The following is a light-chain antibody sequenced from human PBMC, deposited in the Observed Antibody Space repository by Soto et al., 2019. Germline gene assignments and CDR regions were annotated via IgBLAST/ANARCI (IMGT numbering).Light chain of an antibody. Sequence: IKMTPSPPPLFAFLGEKVPIPCRASQSISSYLNWYQQKPGKAPKLLIYAASSLQSGVPSRFSGSGSVTDFTLTISSLQPEDFATYYCQLSYSTPRTFGGGTKVDIK. CDR2: AAS. CDR3: QLSYSTPRT. V-gene: IGKV1-39*01. J-gene: IGKJ4*01. CDR1: QSISSY.